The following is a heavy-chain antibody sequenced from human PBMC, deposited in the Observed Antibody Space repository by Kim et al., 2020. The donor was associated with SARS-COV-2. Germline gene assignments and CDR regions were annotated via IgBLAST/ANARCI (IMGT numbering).Heavy chain of an antibody. D-gene: IGHD2-2*01. V-gene: IGHV1-18*04. J-gene: IGHJ6*02. CDR2: ISAYNGNT. CDR3: VVPAALTPLRTDYYYGMDV. CDR1: GYTFTSYG. Sequence: ASVKVSCKASGYTFTSYGISWVRQAPGQGLEWMGWISAYNGNTNYAQKLQGRVTMTTDTSTSTAYMELRSLRSDDTAVYYCVVPAALTPLRTDYYYGMDVWGQGTTVTVSS.